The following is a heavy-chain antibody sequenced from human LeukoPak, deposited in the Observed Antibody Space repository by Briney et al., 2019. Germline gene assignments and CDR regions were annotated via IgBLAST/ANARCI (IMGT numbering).Heavy chain of an antibody. V-gene: IGHV4-39*07. CDR1: SGSISTSNYY. D-gene: IGHD2-15*01. J-gene: IGHJ6*03. Sequence: SETLSLTCTVSSGSISTSNYYWGWVRQPPGKALEWIGNIFYSGSTYYSPSLKSRVTISVDTSKNQFSLKLSSVTAADTAVYYCARGFPVVAATPPYYMDVWGKGTTVTVSS. CDR2: IFYSGST. CDR3: ARGFPVVAATPPYYMDV.